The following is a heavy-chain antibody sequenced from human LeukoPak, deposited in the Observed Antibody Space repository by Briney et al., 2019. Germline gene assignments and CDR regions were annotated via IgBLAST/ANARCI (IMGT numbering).Heavy chain of an antibody. V-gene: IGHV3-66*01. CDR1: GFTVRSNY. Sequence: GGSLRLSCAASGFTVRSNYMSWVRQAPGKGLEWVSVIYSGGSTYYADSVKGRFTISRDNSKNTLYLQMNSLRAEDTAVYYCARDIKNYYDSSGYYYWGQGTLVTVSS. J-gene: IGHJ4*02. D-gene: IGHD3-22*01. CDR3: ARDIKNYYDSSGYYY. CDR2: IYSGGST.